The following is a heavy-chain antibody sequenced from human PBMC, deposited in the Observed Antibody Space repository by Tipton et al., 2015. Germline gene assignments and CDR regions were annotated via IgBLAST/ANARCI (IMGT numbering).Heavy chain of an antibody. CDR1: GVSISGTSYY. J-gene: IGHJ4*02. V-gene: IGHV4-39*07. D-gene: IGHD4-23*01. CDR2: ISHSGNT. Sequence: TLSLTCTVSGVSISGTSYYWGWIRQPPGKGLEWIGSISHSGNTYYNPSLKSRVTISVDTSKTQFSLKMSSVTASDTAVYYCARARGRHGGLFDSWGQGTLVTVSS. CDR3: ARARGRHGGLFDS.